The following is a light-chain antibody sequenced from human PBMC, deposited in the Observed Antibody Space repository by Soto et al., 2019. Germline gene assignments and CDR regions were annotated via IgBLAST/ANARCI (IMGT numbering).Light chain of an antibody. CDR1: SSDVGGYDY. CDR2: EVS. J-gene: IGLJ1*01. Sequence: SALTQPASVSGSPGQSITISCAGTSSDVGGYDYVSWYQQHPGKAPELMIYEVSNRPSGVSNRFSSCNSGSTASLTISGLQAEDEADYCCSSYTSSSTYVFGTGTKVTVL. CDR3: SSYTSSSTYV. V-gene: IGLV2-14*01.